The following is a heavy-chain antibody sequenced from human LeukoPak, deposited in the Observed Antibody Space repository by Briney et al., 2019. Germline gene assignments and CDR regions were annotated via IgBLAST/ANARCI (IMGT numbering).Heavy chain of an antibody. D-gene: IGHD3-16*01. CDR2: ISSSSSPI. V-gene: IGHV3-48*04. CDR3: AFRGFDY. J-gene: IGHJ4*02. CDR1: GFTFSSNS. Sequence: GGSLRLSCVASGFTFSSNSMNWVRQAPGKGLEWVSYISSSSSPIYYADSVKGRFTFSRDDAKNSLYLQMNSLRAEDTAVYYCAFRGFDYWGQGILVTVSS.